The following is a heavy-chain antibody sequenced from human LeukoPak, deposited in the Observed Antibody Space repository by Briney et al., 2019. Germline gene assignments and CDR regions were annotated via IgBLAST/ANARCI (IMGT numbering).Heavy chain of an antibody. CDR3: AKDRSGNYYAENFQH. D-gene: IGHD1-26*01. J-gene: IGHJ1*01. V-gene: IGHV3-30-3*01. CDR2: ISYDGSNK. CDR1: GFTFSSYA. Sequence: PGGSLRLSCAASGFTFSSYAMHWVRQAPGKGLEWVAVISYDGSNKYYADSVKGRFTISRDNSKNTLYLQMSSLRAEDTGVYFCAKDRSGNYYAENFQHWGQGTLVTVSS.